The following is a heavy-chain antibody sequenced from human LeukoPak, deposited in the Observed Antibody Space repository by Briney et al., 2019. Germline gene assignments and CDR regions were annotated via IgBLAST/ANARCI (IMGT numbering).Heavy chain of an antibody. CDR1: GFTFSIYA. J-gene: IGHJ4*02. CDR3: AIQWPVDY. Sequence: GGSLTLPCAVWGFTFSIYAMSWLRQAPGKGLEWVAGIRRSGGRTYYADSEKGRLTISRDNSKNTLYLQMNSLRAEDTAVYYCAIQWPVDYWGQGTLVTVSS. V-gene: IGHV3-23*01. D-gene: IGHD6-19*01. CDR2: IRRSGGRT.